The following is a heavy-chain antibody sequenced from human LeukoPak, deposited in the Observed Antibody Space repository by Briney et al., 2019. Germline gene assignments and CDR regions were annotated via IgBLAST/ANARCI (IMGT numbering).Heavy chain of an antibody. J-gene: IGHJ3*02. CDR2: INPSGGST. D-gene: IGHD3-3*01. CDR1: GYTFTSYY. Sequence: GASVKVSCKASGYTFTSYYMHWVRQAPGQGLEWMGIINPSGGSTSYAQKFQGRVTMTRDMSTSTVYMELSSLRSEDTAVYYCARDNFYDFWTPPNSVGAFDIWGQGTMVTVSS. V-gene: IGHV1-46*01. CDR3: ARDNFYDFWTPPNSVGAFDI.